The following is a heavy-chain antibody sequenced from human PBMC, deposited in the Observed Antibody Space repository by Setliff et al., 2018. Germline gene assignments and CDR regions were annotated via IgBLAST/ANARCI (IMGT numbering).Heavy chain of an antibody. J-gene: IGHJ5*02. V-gene: IGHV4-39*01. CDR3: ARRPSGGWFLNLFDP. Sequence: KPSETLSLTCTVSGGSISSSSYYWGWIRQPPGKGLEWIGSIYYSGGTYYNPSLKSRVTISVDTSKNQFSLKLSSVTAADTSVYYCARRPSGGWFLNLFDPWGQGTLVTVSS. CDR1: GGSISSSSYY. CDR2: IYYSGGT. D-gene: IGHD6-19*01.